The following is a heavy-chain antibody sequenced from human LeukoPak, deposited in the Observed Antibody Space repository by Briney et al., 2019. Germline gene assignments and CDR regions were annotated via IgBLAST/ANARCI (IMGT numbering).Heavy chain of an antibody. D-gene: IGHD6-13*01. CDR3: ARGPQSSSWYEG. J-gene: IGHJ4*02. CDR2: INPNSGGT. CDR1: GYTFTGYY. Sequence: ASVKLSCNASGYTFTGYYMHLVRQAPGQGLEWMGWINPNSGGTNYSQKFQGRVTMTRDTSISTAYLELNRLRSDDTAVYYCARGPQSSSWYEGWGQGTLVTVSS. V-gene: IGHV1-2*02.